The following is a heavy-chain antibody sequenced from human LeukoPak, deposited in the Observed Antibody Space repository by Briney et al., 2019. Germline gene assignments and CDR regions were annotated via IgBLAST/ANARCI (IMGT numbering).Heavy chain of an antibody. CDR2: IITTGNYM. V-gene: IGHV3-21*01. Sequence: GGSLRLSCAVSGFTFSTYSMNWVSQAPGKGLEWVASIITTGNYMYYAGSVRGRFTISRDNAKNSLYLQLNSLRDEDTAVYYCARAATYYYDSSGYYPYAFDIWGQGTMVTVSS. D-gene: IGHD3-22*01. J-gene: IGHJ3*02. CDR1: GFTFSTYS. CDR3: ARAATYYYDSSGYYPYAFDI.